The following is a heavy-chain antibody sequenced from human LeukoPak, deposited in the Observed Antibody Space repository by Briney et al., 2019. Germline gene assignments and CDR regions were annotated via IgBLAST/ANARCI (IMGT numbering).Heavy chain of an antibody. CDR1: GGTFSSYT. CDR3: ARESAIPGVFDY. CDR2: IIPILGIA. Sequence: SVKVSRKASGGTFSSYTISWVRQAPGQGLEWMGRIIPILGIANYAQKFQGRVTITADKSTSTAYMELSSLRSEDTAVYYCARESAIPGVFDYWGQGTLVTVSS. J-gene: IGHJ4*02. V-gene: IGHV1-69*04. D-gene: IGHD2-2*02.